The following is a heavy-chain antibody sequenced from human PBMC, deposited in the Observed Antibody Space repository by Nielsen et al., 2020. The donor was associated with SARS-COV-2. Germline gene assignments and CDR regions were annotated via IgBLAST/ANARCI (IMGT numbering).Heavy chain of an antibody. CDR1: GFTFDDYA. CDR3: AKVMYYDSSGYYYADAFDI. V-gene: IGHV3-9*01. J-gene: IGHJ3*02. Sequence: GGSLRLSCAASGFTFDDYAMHWVRQAPGKGLEWVSGISWNSGSIGYADSVKGRFTISRDNAKNSLYLQMNSLRAEDTALYYCAKVMYYDSSGYYYADAFDIWGQGTMVTVSS. CDR2: ISWNSGSI. D-gene: IGHD3-22*01.